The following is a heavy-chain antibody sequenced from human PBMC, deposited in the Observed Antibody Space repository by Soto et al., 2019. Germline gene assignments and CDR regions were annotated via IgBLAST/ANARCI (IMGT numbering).Heavy chain of an antibody. J-gene: IGHJ4*02. CDR3: ARVTDYYESSGYFDY. CDR1: GFTFSSYW. D-gene: IGHD3-22*01. CDR2: IKQDGSEK. V-gene: IGHV3-7*01. Sequence: GGSLRLSCAASGFTFSSYWMSWVRQAPGKGLEWVANIKQDGSEKYYVDSVKGRFTISRDNVKNSLNLQMNSLRAEDTAVYYCARVTDYYESSGYFDYWGQGTLVTVSS.